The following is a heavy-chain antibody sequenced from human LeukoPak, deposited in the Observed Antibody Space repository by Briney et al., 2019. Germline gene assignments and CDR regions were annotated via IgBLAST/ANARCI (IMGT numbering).Heavy chain of an antibody. J-gene: IGHJ6*03. Sequence: SVKVSCKASGGTFSSYAISWVRQAPGQRLEWMGGIIPIFGTANYAQKFQGRVTITTDESTSTAYMELSSLRSEDTAVYYCARGDDYGDYATTNYYYYYMDVWGKGTTVTVSS. CDR2: IIPIFGTA. V-gene: IGHV1-69*05. D-gene: IGHD4-17*01. CDR3: ARGDDYGDYATTNYYYYYMDV. CDR1: GGTFSSYA.